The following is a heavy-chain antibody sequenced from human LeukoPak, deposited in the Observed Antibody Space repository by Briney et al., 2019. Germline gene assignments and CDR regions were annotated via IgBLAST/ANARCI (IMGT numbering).Heavy chain of an antibody. D-gene: IGHD6-13*01. Sequence: GGSLRLSCAASGFTFSSYWMSWVRQAPGKGLEWVANIKQDGSEKYYVDSVKGRFTISRDNAKNSLYLQMNSLSAEDTAVYYCARERIAAAGKFYYYGMDVWGQGTTVTVSS. CDR1: GFTFSSYW. CDR2: IKQDGSEK. CDR3: ARERIAAAGKFYYYGMDV. V-gene: IGHV3-7*01. J-gene: IGHJ6*02.